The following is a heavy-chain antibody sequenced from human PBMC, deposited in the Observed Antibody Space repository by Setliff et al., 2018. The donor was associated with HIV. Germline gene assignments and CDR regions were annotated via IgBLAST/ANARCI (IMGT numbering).Heavy chain of an antibody. CDR3: ARDSQRATVTTSGSWSHDY. CDR2: VYEGGLT. CDR1: GFALTSNY. Sequence: GGSLRLSCVASGFALTSNYISWVRQAPGKGLEWVSVVYEGGLTYYVDSVEGRFTLSRDNAKNTLYLQMNSLRAEDTAVYYCARDSQRATVTTSGSWSHDYWGQGTLVTVSS. J-gene: IGHJ4*02. V-gene: IGHV3-66*01. D-gene: IGHD4-17*01.